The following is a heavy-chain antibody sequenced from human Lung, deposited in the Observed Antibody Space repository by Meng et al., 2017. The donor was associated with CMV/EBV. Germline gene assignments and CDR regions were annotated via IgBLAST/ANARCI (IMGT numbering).Heavy chain of an antibody. J-gene: IGHJ4*02. V-gene: IGHV4-30-4*01. Sequence: SGVSIRIADYYWSWIRQPPGKGLEWVGYIFYNGSTSYNPSLKSRLSISMDTSKNQFSLKLRSLTAADTAIYYCVREILAPINYYFDSWGQGTLVTVSS. D-gene: IGHD3-10*01. CDR1: GVSIRIADYY. CDR3: VREILAPINYYFDS. CDR2: IFYNGST.